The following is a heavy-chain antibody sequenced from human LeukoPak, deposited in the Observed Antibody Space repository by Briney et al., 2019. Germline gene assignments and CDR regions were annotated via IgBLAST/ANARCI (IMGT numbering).Heavy chain of an antibody. J-gene: IGHJ4*02. Sequence: KASETLSLTCTVSGGSISSSSYYWGWIRQPPGKGLEWIGSIYYSGSTYYNPSLKSRVTISVDTSKNQFSLKLSSVTAADTAVYYCARVRMGATDFDYWGQGTLATVSS. CDR1: GGSISSSSYY. CDR3: ARVRMGATDFDY. D-gene: IGHD1-26*01. V-gene: IGHV4-39*07. CDR2: IYYSGST.